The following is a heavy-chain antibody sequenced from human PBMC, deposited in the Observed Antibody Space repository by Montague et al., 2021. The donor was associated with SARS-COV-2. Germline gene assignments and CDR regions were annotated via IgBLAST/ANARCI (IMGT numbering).Heavy chain of an antibody. Sequence: SETLSLTCTVSFGSVKNYFWSWIRQPVGKGLEWIGRIFVTGGTKYTPSLKSGVTMSLDTSKNQFSLKLRSVTAADTAIYYCAGAFGSSFDFWGQGILVAVSS. V-gene: IGHV4-4*07. CDR1: FGSVKNYF. D-gene: IGHD6-13*01. CDR2: IFVTGGT. J-gene: IGHJ4*02. CDR3: AGAFGSSFDF.